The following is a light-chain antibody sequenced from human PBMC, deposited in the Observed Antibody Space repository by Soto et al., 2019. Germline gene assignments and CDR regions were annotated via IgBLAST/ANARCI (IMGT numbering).Light chain of an antibody. CDR3: QHYGGSTLYT. J-gene: IGKJ2*01. CDR1: QSITSSH. V-gene: IGKV3-20*01. Sequence: EIVLTQSPGTLSLSPGERATLSCRASQSITSSHLAWYQQKPGQAPRLLIYDISRRATGIPDRFSGSASGTDFTLTVSRMEPEDFAVYFCQHYGGSTLYTFGQGTKMEIK. CDR2: DIS.